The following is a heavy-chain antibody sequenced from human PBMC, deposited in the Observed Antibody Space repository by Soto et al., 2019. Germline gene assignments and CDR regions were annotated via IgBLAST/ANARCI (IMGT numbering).Heavy chain of an antibody. J-gene: IGHJ4*02. CDR3: ATSNYGERD. D-gene: IGHD3-10*01. CDR2: VSGSGDST. V-gene: IGHV3-23*01. CDR1: GFTLSEYD. Sequence: ELQVLESGGGLVQPGGSLRLTCAASGFTLSEYDTSWVRQAPGKGLEWVSFVSGSGDSTYYTDSVKGRFTISRDSSKNTVCLQMNSLRAEDTAVYYCATSNYGERDWGQGTLVTVSS.